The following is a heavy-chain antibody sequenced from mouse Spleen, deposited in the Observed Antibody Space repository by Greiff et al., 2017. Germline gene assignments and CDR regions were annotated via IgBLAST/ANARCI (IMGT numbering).Heavy chain of an antibody. CDR3: TRDRNYYFDY. D-gene: IGHD2-1*01. CDR2: ISSGGSYT. CDR1: GFTFSSYT. Sequence: EVKLMESGGGLVKPGGSLKLSCAASGFTFSSYTMSWVRQTPEKRLEWVATISSGGSYTYYPDSVKGRFTISRDNAKNTLYLQMSSLKSEDTAMYYCTRDRNYYFDYWGQGTTLTVSS. J-gene: IGHJ2*01. V-gene: IGHV5-6-4*01.